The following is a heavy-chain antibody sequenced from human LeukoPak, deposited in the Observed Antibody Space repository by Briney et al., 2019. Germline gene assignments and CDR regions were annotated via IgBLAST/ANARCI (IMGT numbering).Heavy chain of an antibody. CDR2: ISYDGSNK. CDR3: AREYETAAGTGVFDY. V-gene: IGHV3-30-3*01. Sequence: GGSLRLSCAASGCTFSSYAMHWVRQAPGKGLEWVAVISYDGSNKYYADSVKGRFTISRDNSKNTLYLQMNSLRAEDTAVYYCAREYETAAGTGVFDYWGQGTLVTVSS. D-gene: IGHD6-13*01. CDR1: GCTFSSYA. J-gene: IGHJ4*02.